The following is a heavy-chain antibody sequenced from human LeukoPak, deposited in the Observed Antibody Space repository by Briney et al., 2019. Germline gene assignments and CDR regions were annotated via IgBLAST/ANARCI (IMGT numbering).Heavy chain of an antibody. CDR1: GYSISNAYY. Sequence: SETLSLTCTVSGYSISNAYYWSWIRQPPGKGLEWIGRIYRTGSTNYNPSLKSRVTISVDTSKNQFSLKLSSVTAADTAVYYCARDSDYYDSSGYYHNWFDPWGQGTLVTVSS. CDR2: IYRTGST. CDR3: ARDSDYYDSSGYYHNWFDP. V-gene: IGHV4-38-2*02. D-gene: IGHD3-22*01. J-gene: IGHJ5*02.